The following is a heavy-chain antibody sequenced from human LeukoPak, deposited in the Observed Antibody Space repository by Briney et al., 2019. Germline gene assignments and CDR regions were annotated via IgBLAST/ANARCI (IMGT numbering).Heavy chain of an antibody. Sequence: SETLSLTRTVSGGSISSYYWSWIRQPPGKGLEWIGYIFNSGSTNYNPSLKSRVTISVHTSKNQFSLKVSSVTAADTAVYYCARRRRGYNGYEDAVDIWGQGTMVTVSS. J-gene: IGHJ3*02. CDR2: IFNSGST. CDR1: GGSISSYY. CDR3: ARRRRGYNGYEDAVDI. D-gene: IGHD5-12*01. V-gene: IGHV4-59*08.